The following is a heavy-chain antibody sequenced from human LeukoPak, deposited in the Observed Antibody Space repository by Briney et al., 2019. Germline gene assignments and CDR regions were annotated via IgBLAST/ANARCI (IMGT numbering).Heavy chain of an antibody. Sequence: WETLSLTCTVSGYSISSGYYWGWIRQPPGKGLEWIGSIYHSGSTYYNPSLKSRVIISLDTSKNQFSLKLSSVTAADTAVYYCARGPRITIFGVAANWFDPWGQGTLVTVSS. D-gene: IGHD3-3*01. CDR1: GYSISSGYY. CDR2: IYHSGST. V-gene: IGHV4-38-2*02. CDR3: ARGPRITIFGVAANWFDP. J-gene: IGHJ5*02.